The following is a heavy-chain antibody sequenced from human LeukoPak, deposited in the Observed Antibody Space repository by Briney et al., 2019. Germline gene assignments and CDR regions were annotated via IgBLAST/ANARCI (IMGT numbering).Heavy chain of an antibody. D-gene: IGHD3-10*01. Sequence: SETLSLTYAGDPESLSDYFWAWTRQPPAKGLEWIGEINYSGTTNYNPSLKSRLTLSVDASNKQFSLTLTSVTAADTAVYFCARGKKRQRRGSAISSPYNDHFDFWGQGTLVTVPS. V-gene: IGHV4-34*01. CDR2: INYSGTT. CDR3: ARGKKRQRRGSAISSPYNDHFDF. CDR1: PESLSDYF. J-gene: IGHJ4*02.